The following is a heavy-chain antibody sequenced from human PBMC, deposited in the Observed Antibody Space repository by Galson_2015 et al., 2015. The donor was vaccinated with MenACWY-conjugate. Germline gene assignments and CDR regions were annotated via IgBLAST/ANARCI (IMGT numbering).Heavy chain of an antibody. Sequence: SLRLSCADSGFTFSSFSMNWVRQAPGKGLEWVSSISATSATIYYADSVKGRFTISRDNAKNSLYLQMNSLRAEDTAVYYCARTADSDPPWGLGTLVTVSS. CDR1: GFTFSSFS. V-gene: IGHV3-21*01. CDR3: ARTADSDPP. D-gene: IGHD2-2*01. J-gene: IGHJ5*02. CDR2: ISATSATI.